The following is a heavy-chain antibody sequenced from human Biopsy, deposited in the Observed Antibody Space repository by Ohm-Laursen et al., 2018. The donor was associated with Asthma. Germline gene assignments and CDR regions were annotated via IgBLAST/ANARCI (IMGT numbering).Heavy chain of an antibody. CDR2: IYYSGST. V-gene: IGHV4-31*03. J-gene: IGHJ6*02. CDR1: GGSISSGGYY. D-gene: IGHD4-23*01. CDR3: ARDTYGGNAAYYYGIDV. Sequence: TLSLTCPVSGGSISSGGYYWSWIRQHPGKGLEWIGYIYYSGSTYYNPSLKSRVTISVDTSKNQFSLKLSSVTAADTAVYYCARDTYGGNAAYYYGIDVWGQGTTVTVSS.